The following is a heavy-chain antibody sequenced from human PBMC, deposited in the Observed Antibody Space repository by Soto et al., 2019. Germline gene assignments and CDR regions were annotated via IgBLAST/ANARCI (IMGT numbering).Heavy chain of an antibody. CDR2: IYYSGST. D-gene: IGHD5-12*01. Sequence: SETLSLTCTVSGGSISSSSYYWGWIRQPPGKGLEWIGSIYYSGSTYYNPSLKSRVTISVDTSKNQFSLKLSSVTAADTAVYYCARTNSGYDSVPYYYGMDVWGQGTTVTVSS. J-gene: IGHJ6*02. CDR1: GGSISSSSYY. CDR3: ARTNSGYDSVPYYYGMDV. V-gene: IGHV4-39*01.